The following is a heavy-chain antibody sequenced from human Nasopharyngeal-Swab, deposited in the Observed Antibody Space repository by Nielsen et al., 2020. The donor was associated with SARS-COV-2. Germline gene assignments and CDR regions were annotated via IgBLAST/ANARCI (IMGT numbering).Heavy chain of an antibody. Sequence: GGSLRLSCAASGFTFDDYAMHWVRQAPGKGLERVSGISWNSGSIGYADSVKGRFTISRYNSKNTLYLQMNNLRAEDTAVYYCASHYGSGRLPLDYWGQGTLVTVSS. D-gene: IGHD3-10*01. CDR1: GFTFDDYA. CDR3: ASHYGSGRLPLDY. CDR2: ISWNSGSI. V-gene: IGHV3-9*01. J-gene: IGHJ4*02.